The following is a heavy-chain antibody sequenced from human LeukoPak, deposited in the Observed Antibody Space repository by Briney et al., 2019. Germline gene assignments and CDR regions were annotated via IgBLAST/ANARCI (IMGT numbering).Heavy chain of an antibody. CDR1: GYSFTSNG. Sequence: ASVKVSCKASGYSFTSNGISWVRQAPGQGLEWMGWISGYNDDTKYAQKLQGRVTMTTDTSTSTGYLELRSLRSDDTAVYYCARDEPYSSGWHYFDYWGQGTLVTVSS. CDR2: ISGYNDDT. J-gene: IGHJ4*02. D-gene: IGHD6-19*01. CDR3: ARDEPYSSGWHYFDY. V-gene: IGHV1-18*01.